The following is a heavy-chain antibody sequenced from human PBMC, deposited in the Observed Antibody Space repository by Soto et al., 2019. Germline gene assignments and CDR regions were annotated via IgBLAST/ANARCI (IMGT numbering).Heavy chain of an antibody. D-gene: IGHD6-13*01. CDR3: ARDLLAAGSDALDS. V-gene: IGHV1-46*01. J-gene: IGHJ3*02. CDR1: GYTFTRHY. CDR2: ITSSGGHT. Sequence: QMQLVQSGAEVKKPGASVKVSCKASGYTFTRHYIHWGRQAPGQGLEWMGIITSSGGHTYYAQKFQGRVALISDTSTSTVYMELSSLRSEDSAVYYCARDLLAAGSDALDSWGQGTMVTVSS.